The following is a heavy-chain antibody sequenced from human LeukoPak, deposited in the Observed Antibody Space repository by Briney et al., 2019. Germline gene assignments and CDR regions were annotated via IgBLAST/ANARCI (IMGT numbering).Heavy chain of an antibody. J-gene: IGHJ4*02. CDR2: INHSGST. CDR1: GGSFSGYY. D-gene: IGHD1-26*01. CDR3: ASGSYYFDY. Sequence: SETLSLTCAVYGGSFSGYYWSWIRQPPGKGLEWIGEINHSGSTNYNPSLKSRVTISVDTSKNQFSLKLSSVTAADTAVYYCASGSYYFDYWGQGTLVTVSS. V-gene: IGHV4-34*01.